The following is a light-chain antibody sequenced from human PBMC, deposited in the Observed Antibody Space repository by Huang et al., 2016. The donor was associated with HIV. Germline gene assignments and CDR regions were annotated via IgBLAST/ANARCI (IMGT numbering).Light chain of an antibody. V-gene: IGKV3-15*01. CDR3: QQYNNWPPMYT. J-gene: IGKJ2*01. CDR1: QSVSRN. CDR2: GAS. Sequence: EIVLTQSPATRSMSPGQRATLSCRASQSVSRNLAWFQQKPGQAPRLLIYGASTRATGIPARFSGSGSGTEFTLTISSLQSEDFAFYYCQQYNNWPPMYTFGQGTKLEV.